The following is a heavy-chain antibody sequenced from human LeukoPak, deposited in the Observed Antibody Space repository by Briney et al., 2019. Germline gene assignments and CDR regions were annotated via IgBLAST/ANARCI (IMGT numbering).Heavy chain of an antibody. CDR3: AKSKGSSSTHYLDY. J-gene: IGHJ4*02. CDR1: GFTFQDYA. D-gene: IGHD1-26*01. V-gene: IGHV3-43D*03. CDR2: VTWDGFST. Sequence: PGGSLRLSCAASGFTFQDYAMHWVRQVPEKGLEWVSLVTWDGFSTYYADYVKGRFTISRDNSNNSLYLHMNSLTGEDSGIYYCAKSKGSSSTHYLDYWGQGALVTVSS.